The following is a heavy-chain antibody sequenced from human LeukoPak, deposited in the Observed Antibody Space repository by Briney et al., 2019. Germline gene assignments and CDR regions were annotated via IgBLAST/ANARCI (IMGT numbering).Heavy chain of an antibody. J-gene: IGHJ4*02. Sequence: PGGSLRLSCAASGFTLSSYAMHWVRQAPGKGLEWVAVISYDGSNKYYADSVKGRFTISRDNSKNTLYLQMNSLRAEDTAVYYCAKKYGDYFDYWGQGTLVTVSS. V-gene: IGHV3-30-3*01. CDR3: AKKYGDYFDY. CDR1: GFTLSSYA. CDR2: ISYDGSNK. D-gene: IGHD4-17*01.